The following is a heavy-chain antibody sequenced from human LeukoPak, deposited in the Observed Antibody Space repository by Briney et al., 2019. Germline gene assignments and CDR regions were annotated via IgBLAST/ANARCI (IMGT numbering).Heavy chain of an antibody. J-gene: IGHJ6*03. V-gene: IGHV3-21*01. D-gene: IGHD3-10*01. Sequence: GGSLRLSCAASGFTFSSYSMNWVRQAPGKGLEWVSSISSSSSYIYCADSVKGRFTIYRDNAKNSLYLQMNSLRAEDTAVYYCATNAGETNNYYYYMDVWGKGTTVTVSS. CDR1: GFTFSSYS. CDR2: ISSSSSYI. CDR3: ATNAGETNNYYYYMDV.